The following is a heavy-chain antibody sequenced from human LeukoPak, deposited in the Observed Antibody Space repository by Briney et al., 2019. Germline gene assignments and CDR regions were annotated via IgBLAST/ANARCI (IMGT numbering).Heavy chain of an antibody. V-gene: IGHV3-74*01. CDR2: INPDGTTT. Sequence: GGSLRLSCAASGFTFSNYWVHWVRQAPGMGLVWVSRINPDGTTTSYADSVKGRFTISRDNAKNTLYLQMNSLRAEDTAVYYCARDVANFWFDPWGQGTLVTVSS. J-gene: IGHJ5*02. CDR1: GFTFSNYW. D-gene: IGHD2-15*01. CDR3: ARDVANFWFDP.